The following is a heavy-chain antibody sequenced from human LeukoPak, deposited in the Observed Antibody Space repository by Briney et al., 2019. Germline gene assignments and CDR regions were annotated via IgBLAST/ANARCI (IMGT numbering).Heavy chain of an antibody. V-gene: IGHV1-69*04. D-gene: IGHD3-10*01. CDR1: GYTFTSYD. CDR3: AGPYYYGSGRNAFDI. J-gene: IGHJ3*02. Sequence: SVKVSCKASGYTFTSYDINWVRQAPGQGLEWMGRIIPILGIANYAQKFQGRVTITADKSTSTAYMELSSLRSEDTAVYYCAGPYYYGSGRNAFDIWGQGTMVTVSS. CDR2: IIPILGIA.